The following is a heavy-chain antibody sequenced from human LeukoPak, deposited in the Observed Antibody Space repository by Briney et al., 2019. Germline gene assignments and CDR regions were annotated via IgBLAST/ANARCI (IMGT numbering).Heavy chain of an antibody. J-gene: IGHJ5*02. CDR2: IKSKNVGGTT. CDR3: TSHAAFDP. V-gene: IGHV3-15*01. CDR1: GFTFNNAW. Sequence: GGSLRLSCAASGFTFNNAWMNWVRQAPGKGLEWVGRIKSKNVGGTTDYAAPVKGRFTISRDDSKNTVYPQMNSLKIEDTAVYYCTSHAAFDPWGQGTLVTVSS.